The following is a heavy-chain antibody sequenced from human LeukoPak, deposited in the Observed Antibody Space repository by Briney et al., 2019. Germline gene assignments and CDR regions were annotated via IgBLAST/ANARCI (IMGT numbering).Heavy chain of an antibody. V-gene: IGHV4-39*07. CDR2: IYYSGST. CDR3: ARGATTVTPRAEYFQH. D-gene: IGHD4-17*01. J-gene: IGHJ1*01. Sequence: PSETLSLTCTVSGGSISSSSYYWGWIRQPPGKGLEWIGSIYYSGSTYYNPSLKSRVTISVDTSKNQFSLKLSSVTAADTAVYYCARGATTVTPRAEYFQHWGQGTLVTVSS. CDR1: GGSISSSSYY.